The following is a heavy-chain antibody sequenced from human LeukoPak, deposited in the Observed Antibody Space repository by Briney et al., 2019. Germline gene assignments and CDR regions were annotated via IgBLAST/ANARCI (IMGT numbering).Heavy chain of an antibody. CDR2: INHSGST. D-gene: IGHD1-26*01. J-gene: IGHJ4*02. CDR1: GGSFSGYY. V-gene: IGHV4-34*01. CDR3: ARLGSYHDF. Sequence: SETLSLTCAVYGGSFSGYYWSWIRQPPGKGLEWIGEINHSGSTNYNPSLKSRVTISVDTSKNQFSLKLTSVTAADTAVYFCARLGSYHDFWGQGALVAVSS.